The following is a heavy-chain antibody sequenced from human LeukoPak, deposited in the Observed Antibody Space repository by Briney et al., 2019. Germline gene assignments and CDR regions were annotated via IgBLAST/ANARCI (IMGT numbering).Heavy chain of an antibody. CDR2: IYISGGT. CDR3: ARRTVAGREFDY. CDR1: GDSISNYY. J-gene: IGHJ4*02. Sequence: SETLSLTCTVSGDSISNYYWTWIRQPAGKGLEWIGQIYISGGTKYNPSLESRVTMSVDKSNNQISLKLNSVTAADTAVYYCARRTVAGREFDYWGQGTLVTVSS. V-gene: IGHV4-4*07. D-gene: IGHD6-19*01.